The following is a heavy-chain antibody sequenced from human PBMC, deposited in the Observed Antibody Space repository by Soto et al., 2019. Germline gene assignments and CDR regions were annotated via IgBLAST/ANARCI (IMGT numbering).Heavy chain of an antibody. V-gene: IGHV1-46*01. CDR3: ARGGHVVVVTAALDY. Sequence: ASVKVSCKASGDTFTDYYIHWVRQAPGQGLEWMGTVNPSGGHTTYAQHFLGRMTMTRDTSTSTLYMELASLTSEDTAIYFCARGGHVVVVTAALDYWGQGTLVTVPQ. J-gene: IGHJ4*02. D-gene: IGHD2-21*02. CDR2: VNPSGGHT. CDR1: GDTFTDYY.